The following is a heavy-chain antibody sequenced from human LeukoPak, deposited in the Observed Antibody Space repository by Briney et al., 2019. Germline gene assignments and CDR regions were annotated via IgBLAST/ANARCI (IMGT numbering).Heavy chain of an antibody. CDR1: GGSISSSSYY. J-gene: IGHJ4*02. CDR2: IYYSGST. V-gene: IGHV4-39*07. D-gene: IGHD3-16*02. Sequence: SETLSLTCTVSGGSISSSSYYWGWIRQPPGKGLEWIGSIYYSGSTYYNPSLKSRVTISVDTSKNQFSLKLSSVTAADTAVYYCARVPMITFGGVIVYFDYWGQGTLVTVSS. CDR3: ARVPMITFGGVIVYFDY.